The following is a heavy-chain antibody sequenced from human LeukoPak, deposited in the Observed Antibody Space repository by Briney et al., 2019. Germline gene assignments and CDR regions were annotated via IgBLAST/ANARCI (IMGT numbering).Heavy chain of an antibody. V-gene: IGHV1-46*01. D-gene: IGHD5-18*01. Sequence: EASVKVSCTASGYTFTYYYIHWVRQAPGQGLDWMGIINPSGGSTSYAQKFQGRVTLTRDTSTSTVYMELSSLRSEDTAVYYCARSPYTYGSLFYLDYWGQGTLVTVSS. J-gene: IGHJ4*02. CDR2: INPSGGST. CDR1: GYTFTYYY. CDR3: ARSPYTYGSLFYLDY.